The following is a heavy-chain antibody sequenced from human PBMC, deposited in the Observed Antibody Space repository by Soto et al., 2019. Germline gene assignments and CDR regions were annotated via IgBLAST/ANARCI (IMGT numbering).Heavy chain of an antibody. CDR2: IFPGDSDT. Sequence: GEALKISCEASGFSLNTYWIAWVRQMPDRGLEWMGAIFPGDSDTRYNPSFQGQVKISADRSTATAFLQWDRLKVSDTAVYYCARQGLPYRGSGSYYHMDVRGRGTTVTLS. CDR1: GFSLNTYW. CDR3: ARQGLPYRGSGSYYHMDV. D-gene: IGHD3-10*01. J-gene: IGHJ6*02. V-gene: IGHV5-51*01.